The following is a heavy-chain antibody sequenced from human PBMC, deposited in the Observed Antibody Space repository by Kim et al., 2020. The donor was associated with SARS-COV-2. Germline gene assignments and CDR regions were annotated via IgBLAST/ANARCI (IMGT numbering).Heavy chain of an antibody. Sequence: YAQKFQGRVTMTSDTSTSTVYMELSSLRSEDTAVYYCAREPIAAAGVFDCWGQGTLVTVSS. D-gene: IGHD6-13*01. J-gene: IGHJ4*02. CDR3: AREPIAAAGVFDC. V-gene: IGHV1-46*01.